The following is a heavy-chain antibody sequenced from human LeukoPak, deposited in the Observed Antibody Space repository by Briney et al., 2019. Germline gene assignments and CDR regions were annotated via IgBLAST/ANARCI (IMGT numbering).Heavy chain of an antibody. CDR2: IYYSGST. D-gene: IGHD6-19*01. Sequence: GSLRLSCAASGFTFSSYSMNWGRQPPGKGLEWIGYIYYSGSTNHNPSLKSRVTISVDTPKNQFFLRLSSVSAADTAVYYCARGGGWSPYYLDYWGPGTLVTVSS. CDR3: ARGGGWSPYYLDY. CDR1: GFTFSSYS. V-gene: IGHV4-59*01. J-gene: IGHJ4*02.